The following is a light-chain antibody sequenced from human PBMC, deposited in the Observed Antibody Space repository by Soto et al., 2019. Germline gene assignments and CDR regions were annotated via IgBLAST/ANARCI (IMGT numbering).Light chain of an antibody. Sequence: DIQMTQSPSSLSASVGDTVTITCRASQYISNYVDWFQQKPGQAPKSLIYAASKLHSGVPSKFTGGGSGTYFTLTVSSLQADDCATYCCQQYKNFPLTFGGGTNVEI. V-gene: IGKV1-16*02. CDR3: QQYKNFPLT. CDR2: AAS. CDR1: QYISNY. J-gene: IGKJ4*01.